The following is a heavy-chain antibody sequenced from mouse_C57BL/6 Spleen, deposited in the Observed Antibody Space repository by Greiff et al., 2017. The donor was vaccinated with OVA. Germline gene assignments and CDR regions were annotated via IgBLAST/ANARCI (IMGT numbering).Heavy chain of an antibody. D-gene: IGHD2-4*01. Sequence: QVHVKQSGAELVKPGASVKLSCKASGYTFTSYWMHWVKQRPGQGLEWIGMIHPNSGSTNYNEKFKSKATLTVDKSSSTAYMQLSSLTSEDSAVYYCARSYYDSMDYWGQGTSVTVSS. CDR2: IHPNSGST. CDR3: ARSYYDSMDY. J-gene: IGHJ4*01. CDR1: GYTFTSYW. V-gene: IGHV1-64*01.